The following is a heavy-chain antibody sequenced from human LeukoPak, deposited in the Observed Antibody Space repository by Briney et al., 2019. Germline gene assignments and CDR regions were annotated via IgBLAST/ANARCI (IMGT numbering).Heavy chain of an antibody. J-gene: IGHJ5*02. D-gene: IGHD4-11*01. CDR3: AGRSTGFDWFDP. V-gene: IGHV3-23*01. CDR1: GFTFSSYA. CDR2: ISGSDGST. Sequence: GGSLRLSCAASGFTFSSYAMSWVRQAPGKGLEWVSAISGSDGSTYYADSVKGRFTISRDNSKNTLYLQMNSLRAEDTAVYYCAGRSTGFDWFDPWGQGTLVTVSS.